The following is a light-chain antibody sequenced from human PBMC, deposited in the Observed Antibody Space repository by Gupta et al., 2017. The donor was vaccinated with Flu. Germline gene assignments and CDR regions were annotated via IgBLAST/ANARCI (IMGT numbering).Light chain of an antibody. CDR2: EVS. CDR1: SSDVGGYNY. V-gene: IGLV2-14*01. J-gene: IGLJ3*02. Sequence: QSALTQPASVSGSPGQSITISCTGTSSDVGGYNYVSWYQQHPGKAPKLMIYEVSKRPSGVSNRFSGSKSGNTASLTISGHQAEDEADYYCSSYTSSSTGVFGGGTKLTVL. CDR3: SSYTSSSTGV.